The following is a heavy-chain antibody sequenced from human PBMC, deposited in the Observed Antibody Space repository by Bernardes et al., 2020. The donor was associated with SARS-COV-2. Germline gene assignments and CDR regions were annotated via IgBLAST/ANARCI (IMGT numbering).Heavy chain of an antibody. CDR1: GGSISVYY. Sequence: SETLSLTCTVSGGSISVYYWSWIRQPPGKGLEWNGYIHHTGTTSYNPSLESRVAISVDTSKNQLSLRLNSVTAADTAVYYCAREWSSFDHWGQGTLVTVSS. J-gene: IGHJ4*02. CDR3: AREWSSFDH. D-gene: IGHD1-26*01. V-gene: IGHV4-59*01. CDR2: IHHTGTT.